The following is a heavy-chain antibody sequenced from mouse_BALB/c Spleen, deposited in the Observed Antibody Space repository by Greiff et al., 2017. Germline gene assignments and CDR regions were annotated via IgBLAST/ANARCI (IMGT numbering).Heavy chain of an antibody. J-gene: IGHJ3*01. CDR2: ISSGSSTI. V-gene: IGHV5-17*02. D-gene: IGHD2-3*01. CDR1: GFTFSSFG. CDR3: ARGRDGYYPWFAY. Sequence: EVKLVESGGGLVQPGGSRKLSCAASGFTFSSFGMHWVRQAPEKGLEWVAYISSGSSTIYYADTVKGRFTISRDNPKNTLFLQMTSLRSEDTAMYYCARGRDGYYPWFAYWGQGTLVTVSA.